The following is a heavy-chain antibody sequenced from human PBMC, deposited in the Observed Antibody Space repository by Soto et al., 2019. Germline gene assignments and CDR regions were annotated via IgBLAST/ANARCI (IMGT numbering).Heavy chain of an antibody. CDR2: IYYSGSS. Sequence: PSETLSLTCTVSGGSISSYYWSWIRQPPGKGLEWIGHIYYSGSSNYNPSLKSRVTISVDTSKNQFSLKLSSVTAADTAVYYCARDDEQWLGHDFDIWGQGTMVTVSS. CDR1: GGSISSYY. D-gene: IGHD6-19*01. J-gene: IGHJ3*02. V-gene: IGHV4-59*01. CDR3: ARDDEQWLGHDFDI.